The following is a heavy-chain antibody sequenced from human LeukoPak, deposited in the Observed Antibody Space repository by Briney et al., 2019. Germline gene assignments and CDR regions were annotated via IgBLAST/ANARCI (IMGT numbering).Heavy chain of an antibody. CDR1: Y. CDR2: IHYSGST. J-gene: IGHJ4*02. CDR3: ARHGKNYYDSAGYYYFEY. D-gene: IGHD3-22*01. V-gene: IGHV4-39*01. Sequence: YWGWIRQPPGKGLEWIGTIHYSGSTYYNPSLKSRVTISVDTSKNRFSLNLSSVTAADTAVYYCARHGKNYYDSAGYYYFEYWGQGTLVTVSS.